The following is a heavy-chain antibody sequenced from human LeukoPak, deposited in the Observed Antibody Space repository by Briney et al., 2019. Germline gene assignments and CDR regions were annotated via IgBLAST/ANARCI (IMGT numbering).Heavy chain of an antibody. CDR2: IKSKTDGGTT. V-gene: IGHV3-15*01. J-gene: IGHJ4*02. CDR1: GFIFSSYW. Sequence: GGSLRLSCEVSGFIFSSYWMSWVRQAPGKGLEWVGRIKSKTDGGTTDYAAPVKGRFTISRDDSKNTLYLQMNSLKTEDTAVYYCTTDPNYYVGWGQGTLVTVSS. CDR3: TTDPNYYVG. D-gene: IGHD3-10*02.